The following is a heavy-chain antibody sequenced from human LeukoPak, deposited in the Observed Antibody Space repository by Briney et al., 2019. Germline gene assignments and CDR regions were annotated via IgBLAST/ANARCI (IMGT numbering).Heavy chain of an antibody. CDR3: AKDARYSSSWYYFDY. D-gene: IGHD6-13*01. Sequence: QPGGSLRLSCAASGFTFSSYGMHWVRQAPGKGLEWVAFIRYDGSNEYYADSVKGRFTISRDNSKNTLYLQMNSLRAEDTAVYYCAKDARYSSSWYYFDYWGQGTLVTVSS. CDR2: IRYDGSNE. J-gene: IGHJ4*02. V-gene: IGHV3-30*02. CDR1: GFTFSSYG.